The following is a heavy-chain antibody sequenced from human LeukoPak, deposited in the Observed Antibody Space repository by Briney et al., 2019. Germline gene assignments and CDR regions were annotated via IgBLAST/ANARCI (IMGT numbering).Heavy chain of an antibody. V-gene: IGHV4-39*01. CDR3: ARGLTRGYTYGGCFDP. J-gene: IGHJ5*02. CDR2: IYYGGST. Sequence: SETLSLTCTVSGGSISSSDYYWGWIRQPPGKGLGWIASIYYGGSTYYSPSLKSGVTISVDTSKNQFSLKLRSVTATDTAVYYCARGLTRGYTYGGCFDPWGQGTLVTVSS. CDR1: GGSISSSDYY. D-gene: IGHD5-12*01.